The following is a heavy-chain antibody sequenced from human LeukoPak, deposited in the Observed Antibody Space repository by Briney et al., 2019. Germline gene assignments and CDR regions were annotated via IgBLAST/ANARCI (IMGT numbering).Heavy chain of an antibody. V-gene: IGHV1-18*01. Sequence: ASVKVSCKASGYTFTSYGINWVRQAPGQGLEWMGWISGYNGNASYAQKLQGRVTMTTDTSTSTAYMELRSLRSDDTAVYYCAREFNGDYVEDWFDPWGQGTLVTVSS. CDR3: AREFNGDYVEDWFDP. CDR1: GYTFTSYG. D-gene: IGHD4-17*01. CDR2: ISGYNGNA. J-gene: IGHJ5*02.